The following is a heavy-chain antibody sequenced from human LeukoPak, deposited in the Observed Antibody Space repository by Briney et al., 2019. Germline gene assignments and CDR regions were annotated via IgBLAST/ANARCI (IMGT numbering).Heavy chain of an antibody. CDR1: GFRFGGYA. J-gene: IGHJ4*02. CDR2: IRSKALYGTS. Sequence: PGGSLRLSCRGSGFRFGGYALSWVRQAPGKGLEWVGFIRSKALYGTSEYAASVEGRFTISRDDSNIIAYLQMNSLKTEDTAVYFCVRESVRDYYFDYWGQGTLVSVSS. V-gene: IGHV3-49*04. D-gene: IGHD3-10*02. CDR3: VRESVRDYYFDY.